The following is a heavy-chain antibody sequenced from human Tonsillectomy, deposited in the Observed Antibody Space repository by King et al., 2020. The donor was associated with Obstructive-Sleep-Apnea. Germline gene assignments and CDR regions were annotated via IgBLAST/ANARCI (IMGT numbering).Heavy chain of an antibody. J-gene: IGHJ4*02. CDR3: ARFHQVGATENR. V-gene: IGHV4-39*07. CDR1: GGSISSSSYY. Sequence: QLQESGPGLLKPSETLSLTCTVSGGSISSSSYYWGWIRQPPGKGLEWIGSIYYSGSTYFHPSLQSRVTISVDTSKNQLSLRLSSVTAADTAVYYCARFHQVGATENRWGQGTLVTVSS. D-gene: IGHD1-26*01. CDR2: IYYSGST.